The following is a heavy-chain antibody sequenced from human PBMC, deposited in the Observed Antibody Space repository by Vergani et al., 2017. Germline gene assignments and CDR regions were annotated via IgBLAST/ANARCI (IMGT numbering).Heavy chain of an antibody. V-gene: IGHV3-23*01. CDR2: ISGSGVSA. J-gene: IGHJ6*04. CDR1: EFTFSNYA. CDR3: AKDRS. Sequence: EVQLLESGGGLVQPGGSLRLTCAASEFTFSNYAMNWVRQAPGKGLEWVSGISGSGVSAYYTDSVKGRFTISRDNSKNMLFLQMNNLRTEDTAIYYCAKDRSWGKGTTVTVSS.